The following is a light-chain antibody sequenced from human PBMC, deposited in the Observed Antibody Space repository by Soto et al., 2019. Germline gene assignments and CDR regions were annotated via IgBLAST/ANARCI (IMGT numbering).Light chain of an antibody. V-gene: IGKV4-1*01. CDR3: QQYYSTLSWT. Sequence: DIVMTQSPDSLAVSLGYRSTINCRSRQSVLHSSNNNNYLSWYQQKPGQPPKLLIYWASTRESGVPDRFSGCGSGTDFTLTISSLQAEDVAVYYCQQYYSTLSWTFGQGTKVDIK. CDR2: WAS. J-gene: IGKJ1*01. CDR1: QSVLHSSNNNNY.